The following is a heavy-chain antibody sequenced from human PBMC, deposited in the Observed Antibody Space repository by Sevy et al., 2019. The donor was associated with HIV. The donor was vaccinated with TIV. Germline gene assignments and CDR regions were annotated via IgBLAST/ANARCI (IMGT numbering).Heavy chain of an antibody. CDR1: GFTFSSYA. V-gene: IGHV3-23*01. CDR2: ISGSGGST. D-gene: IGHD3-3*01. Sequence: GGSLRLSCAASGFTFSSYAMSWVRQAPGKGLEWVSAISGSGGSTYYADSVKGRFTISRDNSKNTLYLQMNSLRAEDTAVYYCAKEGTYYDFWSGSEETYYYYGMDVWGQRTTVTVSS. J-gene: IGHJ6*02. CDR3: AKEGTYYDFWSGSEETYYYYGMDV.